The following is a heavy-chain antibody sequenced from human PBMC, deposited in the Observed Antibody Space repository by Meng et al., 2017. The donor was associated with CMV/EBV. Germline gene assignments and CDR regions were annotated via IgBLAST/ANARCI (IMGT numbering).Heavy chain of an antibody. CDR3: ALAEYSSSLFDY. CDR2: INPSGGST. J-gene: IGHJ4*02. Sequence: VGLVKAGAKVKKPGASVKVSCKASGYTFPSNYMHWVRQAPGQGLEWMGIINPSGGSTSYAQKFQGRVTMTRDTSTSTVYMELSSLRSEDTAVYYCALAEYSSSLFDYWGQGTLVTVSS. D-gene: IGHD6-13*01. V-gene: IGHV1-46*01. CDR1: GYTFPSNY.